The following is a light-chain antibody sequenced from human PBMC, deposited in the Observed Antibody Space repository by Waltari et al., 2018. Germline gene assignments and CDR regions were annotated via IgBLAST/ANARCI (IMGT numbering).Light chain of an antibody. CDR3: QQYYGSPYT. J-gene: IGKJ2*01. CDR2: WAS. CDR1: QSVLYSSNNKNY. Sequence: DIVMTQSPDSLAVSLGERATINCKSSQSVLYSSNNKNYLAWYKQKPGQPPKVLIYWASSRQSGVPDRFSGSGSGTDFTLTISSLQAEDVAVYYCQQYYGSPYTFGQGTKLEIK. V-gene: IGKV4-1*01.